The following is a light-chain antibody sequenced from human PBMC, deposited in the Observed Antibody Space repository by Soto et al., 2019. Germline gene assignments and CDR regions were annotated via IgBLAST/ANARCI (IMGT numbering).Light chain of an antibody. CDR2: AAS. CDR3: QQSYSNPIT. J-gene: IGKJ5*01. CDR1: QSITNY. Sequence: DIRMTQSPSSLSSSLGDRVTITFRASQSITNYLNWYQQKPGKAPKLLIYAASSLQSGVPSRFSGSGSGTDFTLTISSLQPGDFATYYCQQSYSNPITFGQGTRLE. V-gene: IGKV1-39*01.